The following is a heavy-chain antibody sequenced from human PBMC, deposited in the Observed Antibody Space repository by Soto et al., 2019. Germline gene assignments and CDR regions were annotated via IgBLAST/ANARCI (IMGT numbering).Heavy chain of an antibody. D-gene: IGHD1-7*01. CDR2: INPNSGDT. CDR3: ARESSGITLYGMDV. Sequence: SVKVSCKASGYTFTGQYMHWVRQAPGQGLEWMGWINPNSGDTNYAQKFQGRVTMTRDTSIGTAYMELSSLRSNDTAIYYCARESSGITLYGMDVWGQGTTVTVSS. V-gene: IGHV1-2*02. J-gene: IGHJ6*02. CDR1: GYTFTGQY.